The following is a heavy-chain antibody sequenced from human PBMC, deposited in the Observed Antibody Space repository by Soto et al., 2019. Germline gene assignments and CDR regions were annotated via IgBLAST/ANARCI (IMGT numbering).Heavy chain of an antibody. CDR2: ISSNGGST. Sequence: PGGSLRLSCSASGFTFSSYAMHWVRQAPGKGPEYVSAISSNGGSTYYADSVKGRFTISRDNSKNTLYLQMSSLRAEDTAVYYCVKANRGNFSGFWGQGTLVTVSS. J-gene: IGHJ4*02. D-gene: IGHD3-22*01. V-gene: IGHV3-64D*06. CDR1: GFTFSSYA. CDR3: VKANRGNFSGF.